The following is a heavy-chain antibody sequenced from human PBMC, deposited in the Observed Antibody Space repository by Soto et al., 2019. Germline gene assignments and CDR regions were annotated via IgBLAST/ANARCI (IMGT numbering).Heavy chain of an antibody. V-gene: IGHV1-46*01. CDR3: ARELYSCGGDCPYYMDY. Sequence: ASVKVSCKTSGYTFTDYFIHWVRQAPGQGLEWMGIISLYHHSTSYAQKFQGSLTVTNDTSTTTVYMELSSLTSEDTAVYWCARELYSCGGDCPYYMDYWGQGTLVTVSS. J-gene: IGHJ4*02. CDR1: GYTFTDYF. CDR2: ISLYHHST. D-gene: IGHD2-21*02.